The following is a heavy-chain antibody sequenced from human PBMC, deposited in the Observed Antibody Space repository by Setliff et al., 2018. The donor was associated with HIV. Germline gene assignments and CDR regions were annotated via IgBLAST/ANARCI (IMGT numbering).Heavy chain of an antibody. D-gene: IGHD1-26*01. CDR1: GGSIGSYY. J-gene: IGHJ6*03. Sequence: LSLTCIVSGGSIGSYYWSWIRQSPGKGLEWIGYVYSTGSTNYNPSLKSRVTIGVDTSKNQFSLQLTSVTAADAAVYYCARRRPPPSGLYSAYYMDVWGTGTTVTVSS. CDR3: ARRRPPPSGLYSAYYMDV. V-gene: IGHV4-59*08. CDR2: VYSTGST.